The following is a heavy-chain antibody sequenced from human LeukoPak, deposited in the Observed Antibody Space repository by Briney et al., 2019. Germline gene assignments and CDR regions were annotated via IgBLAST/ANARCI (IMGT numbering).Heavy chain of an antibody. CDR2: MNPNSGNT. D-gene: IGHD1-14*01. CDR1: GYTFTSYD. J-gene: IGHJ3*02. Sequence: ASVTVSCKASGYTFTSYDINWVRQATGQGLEWMGWMNPNSGNTGYAQKFQGRVTITWNTSISTAYMELSSLRSEDTAVYYCARGLRYKGSRFDAFDIWGQGTMVTVSS. V-gene: IGHV1-8*03. CDR3: ARGLRYKGSRFDAFDI.